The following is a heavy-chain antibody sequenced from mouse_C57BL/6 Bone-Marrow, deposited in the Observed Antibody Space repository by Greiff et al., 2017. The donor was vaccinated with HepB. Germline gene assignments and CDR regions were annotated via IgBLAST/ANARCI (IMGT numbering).Heavy chain of an antibody. J-gene: IGHJ3*01. CDR2: ISIYYGDA. CDR3: ARITLTTVVAAPFAY. Sequence: VQLQQSGPELVRPGVSVKISCMGSGFTFTDYAMHWVKQSHATSLEWIGVISIYYGDASYNQKFKDKDTMTVDKSSSTAYMELARLTSQDSAVYYCARITLTTVVAAPFAYWGQGTLVTVTA. D-gene: IGHD1-1*01. V-gene: IGHV1-67*01. CDR1: GFTFTDYA.